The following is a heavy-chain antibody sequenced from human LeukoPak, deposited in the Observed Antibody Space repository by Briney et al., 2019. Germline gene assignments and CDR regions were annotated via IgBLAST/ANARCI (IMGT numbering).Heavy chain of an antibody. J-gene: IGHJ3*02. CDR3: ARDPVLLWFGESETGDAFDI. D-gene: IGHD3-10*01. CDR1: GYSISSGYY. Sequence: KPSETLSLTCTVSGYSISSGYYGGGIRQPPGKGLEWIGNIHYSGTTYYNPSLKSRVTISVDTSKNHFSLKLSSVTAADTAVYYCARDPVLLWFGESETGDAFDIWGQGTMVSVSS. CDR2: IHYSGTT. V-gene: IGHV4-38-2*02.